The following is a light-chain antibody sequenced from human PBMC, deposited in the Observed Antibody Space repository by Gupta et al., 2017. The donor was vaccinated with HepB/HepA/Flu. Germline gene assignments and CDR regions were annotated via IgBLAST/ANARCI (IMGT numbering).Light chain of an antibody. J-gene: IGLJ1*01. CDR3: SAWDSSLSADV. V-gene: IGLV10-54*04. Sequence: GLIKLPSVSMGSKQTAKRTCTGNYNNVGSEGAVWLQQHEVPPPKLLPYKNNDRPSGIPERFSASKSGNTATLTITGLQAEDEADYFCSAWDSSLSADVFGSGTKVNIL. CDR2: KNN. CDR1: YNNVGSEG.